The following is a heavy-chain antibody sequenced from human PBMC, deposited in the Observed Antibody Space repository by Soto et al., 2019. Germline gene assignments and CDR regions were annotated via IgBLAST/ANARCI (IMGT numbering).Heavy chain of an antibody. CDR2: IRGSGGST. CDR1: GFTFNYYA. V-gene: IGHV3-23*01. CDR3: ARELNYYLDY. Sequence: EVQLLESGGGLEQPGGSLRLSCAASGFTFNYYAMSWVRQAPGKGLEWVSSIRGSGGSTYYAGSVKGRFTISRDNTKNSLYPTLNSLTAADTAVYYCARELNYYLDYWGQGALVTVSS. J-gene: IGHJ4*01.